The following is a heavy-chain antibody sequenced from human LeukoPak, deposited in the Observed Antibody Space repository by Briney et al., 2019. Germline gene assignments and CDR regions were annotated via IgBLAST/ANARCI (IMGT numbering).Heavy chain of an antibody. V-gene: IGHV4-4*02. Sequence: SETLSLTCVVSGASISSSDWWSWVRQSPGKGLEWIGEIYYTGSRNYNPSLKSRVAMSVDTSKNQFSLELTSVTAADTAVYYCARLGRFGALLPYYYYMDVWGKGTTVTVSS. J-gene: IGHJ6*03. CDR2: IYYTGSR. D-gene: IGHD3-10*01. CDR1: GASISSSDW. CDR3: ARLGRFGALLPYYYYMDV.